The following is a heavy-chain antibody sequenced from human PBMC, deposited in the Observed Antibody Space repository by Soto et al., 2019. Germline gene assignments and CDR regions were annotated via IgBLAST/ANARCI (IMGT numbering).Heavy chain of an antibody. CDR1: GVPCISNG. D-gene: IGHD3-16*01. CDR3: ARDGDVNTGFGKDY. Sequence: GVPCISNGMNWVGQAPGKGLEWVAFIWHDGGNKFYAESVKGRFTISRDNSKNTLYLQMTSLSAEDTAMYYCARDGDVNTGFGKDYWGQGTLVTVSS. CDR2: IWHDGGNK. J-gene: IGHJ4*02. V-gene: IGHV3-33*01.